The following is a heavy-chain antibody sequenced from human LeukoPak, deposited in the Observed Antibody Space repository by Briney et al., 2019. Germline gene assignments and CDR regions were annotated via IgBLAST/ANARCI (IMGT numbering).Heavy chain of an antibody. CDR2: IKPNSGGT. CDR1: GYSFADYY. D-gene: IGHD5-18*01. J-gene: IGHJ4*02. Sequence: ASVKVSCKASGYSFADYYMHWVRQAPGQGLEWMGWIKPNSGGTRSAQKFQSRVTMTRDTSISTAYMELSSLRYDDTAVYYCARVDTAMVAGGGDYWGQGTLITVSS. V-gene: IGHV1-2*02. CDR3: ARVDTAMVAGGGDY.